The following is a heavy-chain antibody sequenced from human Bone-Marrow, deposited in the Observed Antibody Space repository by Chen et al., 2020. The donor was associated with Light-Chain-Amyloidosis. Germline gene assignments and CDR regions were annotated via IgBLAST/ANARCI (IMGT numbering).Heavy chain of an antibody. J-gene: IGHJ6*03. V-gene: IGHV4-31*03. D-gene: IGHD4-17*01. CDR1: GGSISSGGYY. CDR2: IYYSGST. CDR3: ARGPSDYGDPYYYYYYMDV. Sequence: QVQLQESGPGLVKPSLTLSLTCTVSGGSISSGGYYWSWIRQHPGKGLEWIGYIYYSGSTYYNTSLKSRVTISVDTSKNQFSLKLSSVTAADTAVYYCARGPSDYGDPYYYYYYMDVWGKGTTVTVSS.